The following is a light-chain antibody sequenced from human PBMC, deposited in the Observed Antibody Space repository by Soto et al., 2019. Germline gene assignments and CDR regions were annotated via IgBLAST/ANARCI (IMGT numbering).Light chain of an antibody. V-gene: IGKV1-39*01. Sequence: DIQKTQSPSSLSASVGDRVTITCRASQTISTYLNWYQQKPGKAPRLLIYDASSLLSGVPSRFSGRGSGTDFTLTIASLQPEDFSTYYCQQSDSTPYTFGQGTKVEI. CDR3: QQSDSTPYT. J-gene: IGKJ2*01. CDR1: QTISTY. CDR2: DAS.